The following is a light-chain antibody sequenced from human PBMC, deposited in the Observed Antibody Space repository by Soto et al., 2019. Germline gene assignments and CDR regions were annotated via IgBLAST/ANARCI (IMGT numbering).Light chain of an antibody. CDR2: DAS. V-gene: IGKV1-5*02. Sequence: DIQMTQYTSTLSASVGDRVTIICRASPSVSNWLAWYQQKPGKAPKLLIHDASSLESGVPSRFSARGSGTEFTLTISSLQPDDFATYYCQQYHNYPTFGQGSMV. CDR3: QQYHNYPT. CDR1: PSVSNW. J-gene: IGKJ1*01.